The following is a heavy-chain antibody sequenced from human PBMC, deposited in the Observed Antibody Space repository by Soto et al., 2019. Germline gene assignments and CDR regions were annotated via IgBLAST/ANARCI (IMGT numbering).Heavy chain of an antibody. CDR1: GYTFTSYD. CDR2: MNPNSGNT. D-gene: IGHD3-9*01. Sequence: QVQLVQSGAEVKKPGASVKVSCKASGYTFTSYDINWVRQATGQGLEWMGWMNPNSGNTGYAQKFQGRVTMTRNTSXSXAYMELSSLRSEDTAVYYCARFGHYDILPGYSGFDYWGQGTLVTVSS. V-gene: IGHV1-8*01. CDR3: ARFGHYDILPGYSGFDY. J-gene: IGHJ4*02.